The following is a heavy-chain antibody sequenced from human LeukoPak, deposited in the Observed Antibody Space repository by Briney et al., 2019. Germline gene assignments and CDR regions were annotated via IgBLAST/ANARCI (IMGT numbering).Heavy chain of an antibody. CDR2: ISGSGGTT. CDR3: AKDLGFGEAQAQYFYYGMDV. J-gene: IGHJ6*04. D-gene: IGHD3-10*01. CDR1: GFTFSNYA. Sequence: GGSLRLSCAASGFTFSNYAMNWVRQAPGKGLEWVSGISGSGGTTFYADSVKGRFTISRDNSKNTVNLQMNSLRAEDTAVYYCAKDLGFGEAQAQYFYYGMDVWGEGTSVTASS. V-gene: IGHV3-23*01.